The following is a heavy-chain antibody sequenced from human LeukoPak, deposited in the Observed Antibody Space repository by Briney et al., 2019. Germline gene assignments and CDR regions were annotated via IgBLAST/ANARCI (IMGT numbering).Heavy chain of an antibody. Sequence: PGGSLTLSCAASGVTFENYNMNWVRQAPGKGLEWISYISGNSRSIYTADSVRGRLTISRDNAKNSLYLRMNSLRVEDTAVYYCAKDGLGRATIREFDHWGQGTLATVSS. CDR2: ISGNSRSI. J-gene: IGHJ4*02. D-gene: IGHD5-24*01. V-gene: IGHV3-48*01. CDR3: AKDGLGRATIREFDH. CDR1: GVTFENYN.